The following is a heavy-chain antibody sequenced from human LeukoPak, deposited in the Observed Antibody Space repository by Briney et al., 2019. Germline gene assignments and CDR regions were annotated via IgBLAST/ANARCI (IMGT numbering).Heavy chain of an antibody. V-gene: IGHV3-53*01. Sequence: GGSLRLSCAASGFTVSSNYMSWVRQAPGKGLEWVSVVYSGGSAYYTDSVKGRFTISRDNSKNTLYLQMNSLRAEDTAVYYCAKDRRYYYDSSGYYYHAFDIWGQGTMVTVSS. CDR2: VYSGGSA. CDR1: GFTVSSNY. J-gene: IGHJ3*02. D-gene: IGHD3-22*01. CDR3: AKDRRYYYDSSGYYYHAFDI.